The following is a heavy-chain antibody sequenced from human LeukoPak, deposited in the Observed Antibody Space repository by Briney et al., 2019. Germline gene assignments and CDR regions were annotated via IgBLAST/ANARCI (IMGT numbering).Heavy chain of an antibody. CDR2: IKHDGSGK. CDR3: ARDSGLRYFDWPKGEW. V-gene: IGHV3-7*01. D-gene: IGHD3-9*01. Sequence: RSEGSLRLSCEASGFSFSDHWMGWVRQAPGKGLECVANIKHDGSGKEYVDSVKGRFTISRDNAKNSVYLEMSSLRAEDTAVYYCARDSGLRYFDWPKGEWWGQGTLVTVSS. J-gene: IGHJ4*02. CDR1: GFSFSDHW.